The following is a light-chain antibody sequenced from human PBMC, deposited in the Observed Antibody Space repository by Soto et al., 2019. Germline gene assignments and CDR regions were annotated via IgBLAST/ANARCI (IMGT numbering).Light chain of an antibody. CDR3: YSFAGGATFV. V-gene: IGLV2-8*01. J-gene: IGLJ2*01. CDR1: SSDVGGYNY. Sequence: QSALTQPPSASGSPGQSVTISCTGTSSDVGGYNYVSWYQQHPGKAPKLMIYEVSKRPSGVPDRFSGSKSGNTASLTVSGLQAEDEADYYCYSFAGGATFVFGGGTKLTVL. CDR2: EVS.